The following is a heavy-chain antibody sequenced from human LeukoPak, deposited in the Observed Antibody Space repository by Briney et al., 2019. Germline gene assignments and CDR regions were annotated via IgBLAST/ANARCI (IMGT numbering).Heavy chain of an antibody. CDR3: ARGRDILTGYYPFDP. J-gene: IGHJ5*02. CDR1: GGSFSGYY. V-gene: IGHV4-34*01. Sequence: SETLSLTCAVYGGSFSGYYWSWLRQPPGKGLEWIGEINHSGSTNYNPSLKSRVTISVDTSKNQFSLTLSSVTAADTAVYYCARGRDILTGYYPFDPWGQGTLVAVSS. D-gene: IGHD3-9*01. CDR2: INHSGST.